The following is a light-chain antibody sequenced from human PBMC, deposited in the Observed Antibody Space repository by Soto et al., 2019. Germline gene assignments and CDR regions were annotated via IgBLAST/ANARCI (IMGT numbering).Light chain of an antibody. J-gene: IGLJ2*01. CDR2: VFD. V-gene: IGLV6-57*04. CDR1: GGSIASNY. Sequence: NFMLTQPHSVSESPGETVTISCTRTGGSIASNYVQWYQQRPGSAPSTVIYVFDQRPSGVPDRFSGSIDRSSNSASLTISGLKTEDEADYYCQPYDGNNHVVLGGGTKLTVL. CDR3: QPYDGNNHVV.